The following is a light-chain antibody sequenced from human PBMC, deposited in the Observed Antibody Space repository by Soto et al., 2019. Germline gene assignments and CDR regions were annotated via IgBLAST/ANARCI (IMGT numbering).Light chain of an antibody. Sequence: DIQMTQSPSSLSASVGARVTITCQTSQNVNTYLNWYQQKPGKAPKLLIYGASNLRSGVPLRFSGSGSGTDFTLTISGLLPEDFATYHCQQLNTLPFTVGQGTRLEIK. CDR2: GAS. V-gene: IGKV1-39*01. CDR1: QNVNTY. CDR3: QQLNTLPFT. J-gene: IGKJ5*01.